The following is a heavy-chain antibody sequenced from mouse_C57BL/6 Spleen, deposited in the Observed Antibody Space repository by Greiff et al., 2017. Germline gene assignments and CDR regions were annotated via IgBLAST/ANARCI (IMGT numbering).Heavy chain of an antibody. CDR1: GYTFTSYW. V-gene: IGHV1-52*01. Sequence: QVQLQQPGAELVRPGSSVKLSCKASGYTFTSYWMHWVKQRPIQGLEWIGNIDPSDSATHYNQKFKDKATLTVDKSSSTAYMQLSSLTSEESAVYYCARDLTNYAMDYWGQGTSVTVSS. CDR2: IDPSDSAT. J-gene: IGHJ4*01. CDR3: ARDLTNYAMDY.